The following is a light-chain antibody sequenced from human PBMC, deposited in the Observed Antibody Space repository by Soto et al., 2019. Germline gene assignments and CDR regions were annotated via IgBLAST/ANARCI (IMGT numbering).Light chain of an antibody. CDR3: QQYHIWPSWT. CDR1: QSVSSS. CDR2: DAS. J-gene: IGKJ1*01. Sequence: DTFLTQSPATLSLSPGDTATLSCGASQSVSSSLAWYQQKPGQAPSLLIYDASSRANGVPARFSGSGSGTDFTLTISSLQSEDFAVYYCQQYHIWPSWTFGQGTKVDIK. V-gene: IGKV3-11*01.